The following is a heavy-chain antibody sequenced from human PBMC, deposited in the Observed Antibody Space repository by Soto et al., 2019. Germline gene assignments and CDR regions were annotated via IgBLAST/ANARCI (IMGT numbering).Heavy chain of an antibody. V-gene: IGHV4-30-4*01. Sequence: ALSLASPVSGASSSIGDYFRSWIRQPPGKGLEWIGYIYYSGSPSYNPSPKSRVTISVDTSKNQFSLKLSSVTAEDTAVYYCARDGARATGFWDYWGQGTLVTVSS. J-gene: IGHJ4*02. CDR1: GASSSIGDYF. D-gene: IGHD1-1*01. CDR3: ARDGARATGFWDY. CDR2: IYYSGSP.